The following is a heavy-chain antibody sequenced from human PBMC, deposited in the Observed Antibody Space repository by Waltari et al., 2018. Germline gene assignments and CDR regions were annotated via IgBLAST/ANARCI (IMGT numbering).Heavy chain of an antibody. J-gene: IGHJ6*02. V-gene: IGHV3-74*01. CDR2: ISDDETGI. D-gene: IGHD3-10*01. CDR1: GLRGSDSW. Sequence: EEQRLEAGGGLVQPGESLSLSCEGTGLRGSDSWLTCVRPAPGEGLVWVARISDDETGISYADSWKGRFTISRDNAKNTVYLQMKRLRVEDTAVYYCARLAPRTYRSPVPGRHYYYGMDVWGQGTTVTVSS. CDR3: ARLAPRTYRSPVPGRHYYYGMDV.